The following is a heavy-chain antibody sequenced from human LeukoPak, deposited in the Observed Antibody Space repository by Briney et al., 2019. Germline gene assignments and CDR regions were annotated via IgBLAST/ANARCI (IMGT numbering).Heavy chain of an antibody. CDR1: GFTLSSYG. J-gene: IGHJ3*02. CDR3: ARASTLAVAGNAFDI. V-gene: IGHV3-33*01. Sequence: GRSLRLSCAASGFTLSSYGMHWVRQAPGKGLEWVAVIWYDGSNKYYADSVKGRFTISRDNSKNTLYLQMNSLRAEDTAVYYCARASTLAVAGNAFDIWGQGTMVTVSS. D-gene: IGHD6-19*01. CDR2: IWYDGSNK.